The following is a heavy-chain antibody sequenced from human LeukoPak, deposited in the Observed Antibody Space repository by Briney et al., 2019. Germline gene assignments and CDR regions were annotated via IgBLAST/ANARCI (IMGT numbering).Heavy chain of an antibody. V-gene: IGHV1-46*01. CDR1: GYTLTSYR. CDR3: ARDSLPHYYTSGSQNPADY. CDR2: INASGGST. D-gene: IGHD3-10*01. J-gene: IGHJ4*02. Sequence: ASVKVSCRASGYTLTSYRIQWVRQAPGQGLEWMGVINASGGSTSYTQKFQGRVTMTRDTSTSTVYMELSSLTSEDTAVYYCARDSLPHYYTSGSQNPADYWGQGTLVTVSS.